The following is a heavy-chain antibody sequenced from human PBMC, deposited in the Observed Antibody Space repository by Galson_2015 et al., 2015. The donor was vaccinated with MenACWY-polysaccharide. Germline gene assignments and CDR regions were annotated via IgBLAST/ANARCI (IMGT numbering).Heavy chain of an antibody. J-gene: IGHJ4*02. Sequence: SVKVSCKASGYSFTTFGISWVRQAPGQGLEWMGWISAYNGNPHYAQDLQGRVTMTTETSTRTAYMELRSLTSDDTAVYYCTRDLGQVLGAVIFFDFWGQGTPVTVSS. CDR1: GYSFTTFG. CDR2: ISAYNGNP. V-gene: IGHV1-18*01. D-gene: IGHD2/OR15-2a*01. CDR3: TRDLGQVLGAVIFFDF.